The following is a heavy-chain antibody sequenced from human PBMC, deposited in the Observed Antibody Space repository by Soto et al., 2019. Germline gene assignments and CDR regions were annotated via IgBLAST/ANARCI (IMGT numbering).Heavy chain of an antibody. CDR2: IIPIIGTT. CDR1: GGGFSSHA. Sequence: SVKVSCKASGGGFSSHAVSWVRQAPGQGLEWLGRIIPIIGTTDYAQKFQGRVTITADASTSTTSMELGGLGYDDTAVYYCAKAIQASADYFDSWGQGTLVTVSS. J-gene: IGHJ4*02. V-gene: IGHV1-69*11. D-gene: IGHD1-1*01. CDR3: AKAIQASADYFDS.